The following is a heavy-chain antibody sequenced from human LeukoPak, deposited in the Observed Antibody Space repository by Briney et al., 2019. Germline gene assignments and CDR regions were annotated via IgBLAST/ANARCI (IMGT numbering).Heavy chain of an antibody. D-gene: IGHD3-22*01. J-gene: IGHJ6*02. Sequence: SETLSLTCTVSGGSISSSSYYWGWIRQPPGTGLEWIGTIYYSGSTYYNPSLKSRVTISVDTSKNQFSLKLMMTAADTAVYYCARVPGRRITMIVVSPYYYYGMDVWGQGTTVTVSS. CDR1: GGSISSSSYY. V-gene: IGHV4-39*01. CDR2: IYYSGST. CDR3: ARVPGRRITMIVVSPYYYYGMDV.